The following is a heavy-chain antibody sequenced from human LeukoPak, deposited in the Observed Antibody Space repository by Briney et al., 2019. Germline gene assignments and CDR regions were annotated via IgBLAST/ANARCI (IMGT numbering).Heavy chain of an antibody. Sequence: SETLSLTCTVSGGSISSSSYYWGWIRQPPGKGLEWIGEINHSGSTNYNPSLKSRVTISVDTSKNQFSLKLSSVTAADTAVYYCARVLVVPAALLPYYYYYYYMDVWGKGTTVTVSS. CDR3: ARVLVVPAALLPYYYYYYYMDV. CDR2: INHSGST. CDR1: GGSISSSSYY. V-gene: IGHV4-39*07. J-gene: IGHJ6*03. D-gene: IGHD2-2*01.